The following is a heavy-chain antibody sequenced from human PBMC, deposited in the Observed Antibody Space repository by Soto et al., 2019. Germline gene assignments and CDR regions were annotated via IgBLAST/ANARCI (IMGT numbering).Heavy chain of an antibody. D-gene: IGHD2-15*01. CDR1: GFTFSNAW. J-gene: IGHJ6*02. CDR3: TTDCSRSWSYYGMDV. Sequence: GGSLRLSCAASGFTFSNAWMSWVRQAPGKGLEWVGRIKSKTDGGTTDYAAPVKGRFTISRDDSKNTLYLQMNSLKTEDTAVYYCTTDCSRSWSYYGMDVWGQGTTVTVSS. V-gene: IGHV3-15*01. CDR2: IKSKTDGGTT.